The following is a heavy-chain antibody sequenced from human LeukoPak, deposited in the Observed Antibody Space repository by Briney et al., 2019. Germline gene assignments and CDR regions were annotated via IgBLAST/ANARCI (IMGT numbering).Heavy chain of an antibody. CDR2: INPSGGST. CDR1: GYTFTGYY. V-gene: IGHV1-46*01. CDR3: ARTRIVGPPSRGVYNWFDP. Sequence: ASVKLSCKASGYTFTGYYMHWVRQAPGQGLEWMGLINPSGGSTSYAQKFQGRVTMTRDTSTSTVYMELSSLRSEDTAVYYCARTRIVGPPSRGVYNWFDPWGQGTLVTVSS. D-gene: IGHD1-26*01. J-gene: IGHJ5*02.